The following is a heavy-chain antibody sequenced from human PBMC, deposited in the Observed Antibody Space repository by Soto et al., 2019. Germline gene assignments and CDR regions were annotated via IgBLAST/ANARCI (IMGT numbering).Heavy chain of an antibody. CDR2: IIPFLGVT. CDR1: GGTFSPYT. V-gene: IGHV1-69*08. Sequence: QVQLVQSGAEVKKPGSSVKVSCKASGGTFSPYTINWVRQAPGQGLEWMGRIIPFLGVTNYAQKFQARVTTTVDKSTTTAYMELSGLRFEDTAVYYCARDWESTVSTWSFGAFWGRGTLVTVSS. J-gene: IGHJ4*02. D-gene: IGHD3-10*01. CDR3: ARDWESTVSTWSFGAF.